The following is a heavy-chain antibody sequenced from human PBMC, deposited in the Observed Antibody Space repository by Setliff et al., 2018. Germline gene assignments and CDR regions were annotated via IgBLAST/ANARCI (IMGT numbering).Heavy chain of an antibody. CDR1: GFSLSSGFY. CDR3: ASQRLARYFDN. J-gene: IGHJ4*02. CDR2: MFDNVGT. D-gene: IGHD3-16*02. V-gene: IGHV4-38-2*01. Sequence: PSETLSLTCAVSGFSLSSGFYWGWVRQPPGEGLEWIGTMFDNVGTFYNPSLQSRPSMSVDTSKGELSLKLRSVTGADTAVYYCASQRLARYFDNWGQGTLVTVSS.